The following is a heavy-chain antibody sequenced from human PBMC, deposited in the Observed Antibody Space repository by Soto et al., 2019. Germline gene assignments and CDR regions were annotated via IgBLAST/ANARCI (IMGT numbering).Heavy chain of an antibody. V-gene: IGHV1-69*02. J-gene: IGHJ3*02. D-gene: IGHD2-15*01. Sequence: SVKVSCKASGGTFSSYTISWVRQAPGQGLEWMGWIIPFLGITNYAQKLQGRVTMTADTSTSTAYMELRSLRSDDTAVYYCAKLTLGYCSGGSCSLLNAFDIWGQGTMVT. CDR2: IIPFLGIT. CDR3: AKLTLGYCSGGSCSLLNAFDI. CDR1: GGTFSSYT.